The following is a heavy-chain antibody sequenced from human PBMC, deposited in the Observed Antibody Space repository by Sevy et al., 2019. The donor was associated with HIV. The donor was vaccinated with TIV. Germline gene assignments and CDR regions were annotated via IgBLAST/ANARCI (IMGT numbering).Heavy chain of an antibody. D-gene: IGHD7-27*01. V-gene: IGHV3-53*01. Sequence: GGSLRLSCAASGLSVSRNYLSWVRQAPGKGLEWVSVIYDGGSTYYADYVKGRFTVSRNKAKNTLYYQMNSLRAEDTAFYYCASQLGIGAFDIWGQGTMVTVSS. CDR2: IYDGGST. J-gene: IGHJ3*02. CDR3: ASQLGIGAFDI. CDR1: GLSVSRNY.